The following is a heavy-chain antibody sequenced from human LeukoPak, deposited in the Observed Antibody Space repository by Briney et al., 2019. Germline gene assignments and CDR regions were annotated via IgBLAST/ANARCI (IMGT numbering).Heavy chain of an antibody. CDR3: ARDYYYDSSGYYYRHAFDI. D-gene: IGHD3-22*01. J-gene: IGHJ3*02. Sequence: GGSLRLSCAASGFTVSSNYMSWVRQAPGKGLEWVSVIYSGGSTYYADSVKGRFTISRDNSKNTLYLQMNSLRAEDTAVYYCARDYYYDSSGYYYRHAFDIWGQGTMVTVSS. V-gene: IGHV3-53*01. CDR2: IYSGGST. CDR1: GFTVSSNY.